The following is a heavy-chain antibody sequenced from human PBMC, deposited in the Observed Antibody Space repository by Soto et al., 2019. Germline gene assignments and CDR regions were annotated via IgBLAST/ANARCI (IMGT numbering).Heavy chain of an antibody. Sequence: TLSLTCTVSGGSITSGSHYWAWIRQHPGKGLEWIGYMFHSGSTHYNPSLKSRISISVDTSKNQFSPKLSSVTAADTAVYYCARVTDPVVTASTPFDHWGQGALGTVS. CDR1: GGSITSGSHY. D-gene: IGHD2-21*02. CDR3: ARVTDPVVTASTPFDH. CDR2: MFHSGST. J-gene: IGHJ4*02. V-gene: IGHV4-31*03.